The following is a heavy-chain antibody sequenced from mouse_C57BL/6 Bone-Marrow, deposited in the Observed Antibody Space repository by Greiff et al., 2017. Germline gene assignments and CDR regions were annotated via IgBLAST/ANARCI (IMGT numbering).Heavy chain of an antibody. Sequence: QVQLQQPGAELVKPGASVKLSCKASGYTFTSYWMHWVKQRPGQGLEWIGEIDPSDSYTNNNQTFKGKPTLTVDKSSSTAYMQLSSLVSEDSAVYYCANDGYFWYFDVWGTGTTVTVSS. V-gene: IGHV1-69*02. J-gene: IGHJ1*03. D-gene: IGHD2-3*01. CDR3: ANDGYFWYFDV. CDR1: GYTFTSYW. CDR2: IDPSDSYT.